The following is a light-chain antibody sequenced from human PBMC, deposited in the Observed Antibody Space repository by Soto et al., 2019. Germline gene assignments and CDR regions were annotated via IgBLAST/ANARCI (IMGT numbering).Light chain of an antibody. CDR1: SSDVGTYNL. V-gene: IGLV2-23*01. CDR2: EAY. Sequence: QSALTQPASVSGPPGQSITICCSGTSSDVGTYNLVSWYQQKPGQAPKLMIYEAYRRPSGASDRFSGSRSGNTASLTISGLQAEDEADYDCCSYAGGGTFVFGTGTKLTVL. J-gene: IGLJ1*01. CDR3: CSYAGGGTFV.